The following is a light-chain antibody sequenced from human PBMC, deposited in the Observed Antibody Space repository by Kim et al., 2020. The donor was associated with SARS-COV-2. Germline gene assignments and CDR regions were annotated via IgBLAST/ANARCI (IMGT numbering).Light chain of an antibody. CDR3: QQYGSPLLT. J-gene: IGKJ4*01. CDR2: GAS. Sequence: SPGERATRSCRASQSFSSTYFAWYQQKPGQAPRLLISGASTRATGIPDRFSGSGSGTDFTLTISRLEPEDSGVYYCQQYGSPLLTFGGGTKVDIK. CDR1: QSFSSTY. V-gene: IGKV3-20*01.